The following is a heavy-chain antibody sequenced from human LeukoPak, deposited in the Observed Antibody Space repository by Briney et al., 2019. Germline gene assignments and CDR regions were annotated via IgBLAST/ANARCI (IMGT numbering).Heavy chain of an antibody. V-gene: IGHV3-7*03. CDR1: GFTFSSYW. CDR2: IKQDGSEK. Sequence: GGSLRLSCAASGFTFSSYWMSWVRQAPGKGLEWVANIKQDGSEKYYADSVKGRFTISRDNSKNTVFLQMNSLRAEDTAVYYCAKHSFNWNDGEDYWGQGTLVTVSS. D-gene: IGHD1-20*01. J-gene: IGHJ4*02. CDR3: AKHSFNWNDGEDY.